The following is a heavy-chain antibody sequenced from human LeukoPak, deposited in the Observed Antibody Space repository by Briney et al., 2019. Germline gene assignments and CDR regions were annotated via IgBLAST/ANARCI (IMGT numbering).Heavy chain of an antibody. CDR3: ARGEMATIIRLQRYNWFDP. D-gene: IGHD5-24*01. Sequence: SETLSLTCTVSGDSMSPYHWGWIRQPPGKGLEWTGYIYYSGSTNYNPSLNSRVTISVDTSKNQFSLRLSSVTAADTAIYYCARGEMATIIRLQRYNWFDPWGQGTLVTVSS. J-gene: IGHJ5*02. CDR1: GDSMSPYH. CDR2: IYYSGST. V-gene: IGHV4-59*08.